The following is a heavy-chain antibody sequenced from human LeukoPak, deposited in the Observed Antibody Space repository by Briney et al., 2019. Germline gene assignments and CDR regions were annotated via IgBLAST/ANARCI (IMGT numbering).Heavy chain of an antibody. V-gene: IGHV4-39*02. CDR3: AREAVDTWFDP. D-gene: IGHD3-9*01. CDR2: IYYSGST. J-gene: IGHJ5*02. Sequence: SETLSLTCTVSGGSISSTIYYWGWIRQPPGKGLELIGSIYYSGSTYYNPSIKSRVTISVDPSNNQSCLRVSSVPATDTAVYYCAREAVDTWFDPWGQGTPVTVSS. CDR1: GGSISSTIYY.